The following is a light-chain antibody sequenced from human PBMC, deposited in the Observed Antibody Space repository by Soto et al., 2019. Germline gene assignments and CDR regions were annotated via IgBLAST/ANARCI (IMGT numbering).Light chain of an antibody. CDR2: GVS. J-gene: IGKJ1*01. Sequence: DTVMTQSPATLSLSPGETATLSCRASESVGSHLAWYQQIPGQAPRLLIYGVSTRATGIPARFRGSGSETEFTLTISSLQSYDFGVYFCQQYDNWPPWTFGQGTKVEI. V-gene: IGKV3-15*01. CDR3: QQYDNWPPWT. CDR1: ESVGSH.